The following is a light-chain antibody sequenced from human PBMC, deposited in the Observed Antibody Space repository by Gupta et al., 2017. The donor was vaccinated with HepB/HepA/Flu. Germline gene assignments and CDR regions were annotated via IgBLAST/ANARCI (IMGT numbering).Light chain of an antibody. CDR2: EVN. CDR3: SSYTSSSIYV. V-gene: IGLV2-18*02. CDR1: SSDVGTYNR. Sequence: QSALTQPPSVSGSPGQSVTLSCTGTSSDVGTYNRVSWYQQPPGTAPKLLIYEVNNRPSGVPDRFSGSKSGNTASLTISGLQAEDEADYYCSSYTSSSIYVFGTGTKVTVL. J-gene: IGLJ1*01.